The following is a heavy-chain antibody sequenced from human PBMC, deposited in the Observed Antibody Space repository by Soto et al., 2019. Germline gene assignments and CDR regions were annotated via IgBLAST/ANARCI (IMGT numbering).Heavy chain of an antibody. CDR3: VRGGGGGMFEH. V-gene: IGHV3-11*06. D-gene: IGHD2-15*01. J-gene: IGHJ4*02. Sequence: QVHLVESGGGLVKPGGSLRLSCPTSGFPFSDYYMIWIRKSPGKGLEWLSHISPKSTYRNYADSVKGRFTISRDNTKSLLFLKMNSLGVEDTSVYYCVRGGGGGMFEHWGQGVLVTVSS. CDR2: ISPKSTYR. CDR1: GFPFSDYY.